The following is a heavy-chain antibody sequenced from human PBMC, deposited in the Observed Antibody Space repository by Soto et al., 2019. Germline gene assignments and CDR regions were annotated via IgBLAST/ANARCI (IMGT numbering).Heavy chain of an antibody. D-gene: IGHD2-15*01. V-gene: IGHV4-59*01. CDR2: IYYSGST. CDR3: ARGRFFFGY. J-gene: IGHJ4*02. CDR1: GGSISSYY. Sequence: PSETLSLTCTVSGGSISSYYWSWIRQPPGKGLEWIGYIYYSGSTSYKPSLKSRVTISVDTSKNQFSLKLSSVTAADTAVYYCARGRFFFGYWGQGTLVTVSS.